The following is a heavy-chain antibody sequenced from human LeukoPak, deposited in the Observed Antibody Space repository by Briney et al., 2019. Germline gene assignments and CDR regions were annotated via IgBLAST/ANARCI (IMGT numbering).Heavy chain of an antibody. Sequence: EASVNLSCTASGYTFTIYGISWVRHAPGQGLEWMGWISAYNGNTNYAQKLQCRVTMTTDTSTSTAYMELRSLRSDDTAVYYCARDLAYFDASWFDPWGQGTLVTVSS. V-gene: IGHV1-18*04. D-gene: IGHD3-9*01. J-gene: IGHJ5*02. CDR3: ARDLAYFDASWFDP. CDR1: GYTFTIYG. CDR2: ISAYNGNT.